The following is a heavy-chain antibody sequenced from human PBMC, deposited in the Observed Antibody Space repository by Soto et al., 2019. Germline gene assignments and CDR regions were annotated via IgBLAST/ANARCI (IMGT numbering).Heavy chain of an antibody. Sequence: KTSETLSLTCTVSGGSISSSSYYWGWIRQPPGKGLEWIGSIYYSGSTYYNPSLKSRVTISVDTSKNQFSLKLSSVTAADTAVYYCASLAPTYYYDSSGLVGNWLDPWGQGTLVTVYS. CDR1: GGSISSSSYY. CDR2: IYYSGST. J-gene: IGHJ5*02. V-gene: IGHV4-39*01. CDR3: ASLAPTYYYDSSGLVGNWLDP. D-gene: IGHD3-22*01.